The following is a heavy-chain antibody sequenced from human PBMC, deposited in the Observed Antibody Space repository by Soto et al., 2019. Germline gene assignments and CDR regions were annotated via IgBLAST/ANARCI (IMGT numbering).Heavy chain of an antibody. CDR3: SSDLQGRQHYFDY. CDR2: IDTYFSGA. Sequence: PGGSLRLSCAASGFFFRSDWMDWVRQAPGNGPVLVARIDTYFSGATYADSVKGRFTISRYNAMNIFYLQMNSPRAYCTAVYYCSSDLQGRQHYFDYWGQGIMVTVSS. CDR1: GFFFRSDW. V-gene: IGHV3-74*01. J-gene: IGHJ4*02.